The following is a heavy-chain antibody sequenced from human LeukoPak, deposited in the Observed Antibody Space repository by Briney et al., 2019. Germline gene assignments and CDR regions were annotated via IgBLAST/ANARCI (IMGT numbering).Heavy chain of an antibody. CDR2: ISGSDGTT. J-gene: IGHJ4*02. CDR3: AKDARRSSGWWFFDH. V-gene: IGHV3-23*01. CDR1: GFTFSSHA. Sequence: GGPLRLSCAASGFTFSSHAMSWVRQAPGQGLEWVSGISGSDGTTYYADSVKGRFTLSRDNSKNTLYLQMNSLRAEDTAVYYCAKDARRSSGWWFFDHWGQGTLVTVSS. D-gene: IGHD6-19*01.